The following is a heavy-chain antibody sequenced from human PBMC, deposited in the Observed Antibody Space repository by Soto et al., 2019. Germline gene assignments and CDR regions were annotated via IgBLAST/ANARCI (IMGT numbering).Heavy chain of an antibody. V-gene: IGHV3-15*01. J-gene: IGHJ3*02. Sequence: PGGSLRLSCETSGFTFTNAWMAWVRQAPGKGLEWVGRIKAIGDGGTTNYAAPVKGRFTVSRDDSENTLYLQMNSLRVEDTAIYYCHTPHGRNAFDIWGQGTVVTVSS. CDR3: HTPHGRNAFDI. CDR2: IKAIGDGGTT. D-gene: IGHD2-8*01. CDR1: GFTFTNAW.